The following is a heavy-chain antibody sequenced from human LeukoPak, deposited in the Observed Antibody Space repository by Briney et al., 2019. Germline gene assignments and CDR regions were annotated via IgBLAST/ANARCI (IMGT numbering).Heavy chain of an antibody. Sequence: GGSLRLSCAASGFTFDDYAMHWVRQAPGKGLEWVSGISWNSGRIGYADSVKGRFTISRDNAKNSLYLQMNSLRAEDTAVYYCAELGITMIGGVWGKGTTVTISS. CDR3: AELGITMIGGV. CDR2: ISWNSGRI. CDR1: GFTFDDYA. J-gene: IGHJ6*04. V-gene: IGHV3-9*01. D-gene: IGHD3-10*02.